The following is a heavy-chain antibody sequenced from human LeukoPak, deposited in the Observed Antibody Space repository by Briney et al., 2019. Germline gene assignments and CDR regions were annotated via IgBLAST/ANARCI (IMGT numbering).Heavy chain of an antibody. J-gene: IGHJ6*03. V-gene: IGHV1-69*13. CDR1: GGTFSSYA. D-gene: IGHD1-1*01. CDR3: SKLLAYYYYMDV. CDR2: IIPIFGTA. Sequence: SVKVSCKASGGTFSSYAISWVRQAPGQGLEWMGGIIPIFGTANYARKFQGRVTITADESTSTAYMELSGLRSADTAVYYCSKLLAYYYYMDVWGKGTTVTVSS.